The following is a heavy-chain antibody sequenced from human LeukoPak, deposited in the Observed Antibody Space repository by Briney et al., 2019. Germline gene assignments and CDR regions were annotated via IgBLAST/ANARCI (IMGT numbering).Heavy chain of an antibody. CDR1: GFTFSSYA. V-gene: IGHV3-64*01. J-gene: IGHJ4*02. D-gene: IGHD4-17*01. CDR2: ISSNGGST. Sequence: GGSLRLSCAASGFTFSSYAMHWVRQAPGKGLEYVSAISSNGGSTYYANSVKGRFTISRDNSRNTLYLQMGSLRAEDMAVYYCARDYGDHHFDYWAREPWSPSPQ. CDR3: ARDYGDHHFDY.